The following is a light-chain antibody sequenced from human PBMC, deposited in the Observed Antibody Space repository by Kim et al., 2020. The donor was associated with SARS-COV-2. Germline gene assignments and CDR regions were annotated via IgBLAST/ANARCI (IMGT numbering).Light chain of an antibody. CDR2: QDS. Sequence: SYELTQPPSVSVSPGQTASITCSGDKLGDKYARWYQQKPGQSPVLVIYQDSKRPSGIPERFSGSNSGNTATLTISGTQAMDEADYYCQAWDSSTAVFGGGTQVTVL. CDR3: QAWDSSTAV. V-gene: IGLV3-1*01. CDR1: KLGDKY. J-gene: IGLJ3*02.